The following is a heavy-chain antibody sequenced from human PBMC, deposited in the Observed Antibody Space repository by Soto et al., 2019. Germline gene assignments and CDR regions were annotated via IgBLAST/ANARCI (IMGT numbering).Heavy chain of an antibody. J-gene: IGHJ3*02. CDR3: AKLSSTLNYYDSSGYYLDAFDI. CDR2: ISGSGGST. Sequence: GGSLRLSCAASGFTFSSYAMSWVRQAPGKGLEWVSAISGSGGSTYYADSVKGRFTISRDNSKNTLYLQMNSLRAEDTAVYYCAKLSSTLNYYDSSGYYLDAFDIWGQGTMVTVSS. D-gene: IGHD3-22*01. CDR1: GFTFSSYA. V-gene: IGHV3-23*01.